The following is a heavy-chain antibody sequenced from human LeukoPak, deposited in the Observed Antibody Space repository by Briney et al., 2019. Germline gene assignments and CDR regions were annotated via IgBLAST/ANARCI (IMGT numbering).Heavy chain of an antibody. CDR3: ARTRSTIPGYYYFHDV. J-gene: IGHJ6*03. V-gene: IGHV1-69*05. D-gene: IGHD1-14*01. Sequence: SVKVSCKASGGTFSSYAISWVRQAPGQGLEWMGGIIPIFGTANYAQKFQGRVTITTDESTSTAYMELSSLRSEDTAVYYCARTRSTIPGYYYFHDVWGKGTPVTVSS. CDR2: IIPIFGTA. CDR1: GGTFSSYA.